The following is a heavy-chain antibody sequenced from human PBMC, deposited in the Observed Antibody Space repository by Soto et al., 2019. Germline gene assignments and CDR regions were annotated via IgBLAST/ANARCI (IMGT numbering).Heavy chain of an antibody. CDR1: GFSLSTSGMC. J-gene: IGHJ6*02. V-gene: IGHV2-70*01. CDR3: ARIPASAGATTRPGYYYYGMDV. D-gene: IGHD1-26*01. Sequence: SGPTLVNPTQTLTLTCTFSGFSLSTSGMCVSWIRQPPGKALEWLALIDWDDDKYYSTSLKTRLTISKDTSKNQVVLTMTNMDPVDTATYYCARIPASAGATTRPGYYYYGMDVWGQGTTVTVSS. CDR2: IDWDDDK.